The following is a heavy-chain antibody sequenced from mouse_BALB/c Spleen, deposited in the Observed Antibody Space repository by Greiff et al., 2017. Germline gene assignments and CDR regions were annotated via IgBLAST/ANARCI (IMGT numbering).Heavy chain of an antibody. D-gene: IGHD1-1*01. CDR2: INPYNGDT. V-gene: IGHV1-20*02. CDR1: GYSFTGYF. Sequence: EVQLQQSGPELVKPGASVKISCKASGYSFTGYFMNWVMQSHGKSLEWIGRINPYNGDTFYNQKFKGKATLTVDKSSSTAHMELRSLASEDSAVYYCARGEGLYYGSSWVDYWGQGTTLTVSS. CDR3: ARGEGLYYGSSWVDY. J-gene: IGHJ2*01.